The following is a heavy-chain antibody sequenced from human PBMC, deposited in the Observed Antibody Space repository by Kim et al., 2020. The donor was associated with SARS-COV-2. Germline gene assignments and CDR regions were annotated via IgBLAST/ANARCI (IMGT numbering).Heavy chain of an antibody. Sequence: SETLSLTYTVSGGSISSYYWSWIRQPPGKGLEWIGYIYYSGSTNYNPSLKSRVTISVDTSKNQFSLKLSSVTAADTAVYYCARGKRNIAAAGFAFDIWGQGTMVTVSS. J-gene: IGHJ3*02. CDR3: ARGKRNIAAAGFAFDI. V-gene: IGHV4-59*13. CDR2: IYYSGST. D-gene: IGHD6-13*01. CDR1: GGSISSYY.